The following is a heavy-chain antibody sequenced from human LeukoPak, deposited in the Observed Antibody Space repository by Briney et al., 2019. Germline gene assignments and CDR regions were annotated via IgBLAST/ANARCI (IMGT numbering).Heavy chain of an antibody. J-gene: IGHJ4*02. D-gene: IGHD6-19*01. CDR1: GGSFSGYY. V-gene: IGHV4-34*01. CDR3: ARLRGWDYFDY. Sequence: SETLSLTCAVYGGSFSGYYWSWIRQPPGKGLEWIGEINHGGSTNYNPSLKSRVTISVDTSKNQFSLKLSSVTAADTAVYYCARLRGWDYFDYWGQGTLVTVSS. CDR2: INHGGST.